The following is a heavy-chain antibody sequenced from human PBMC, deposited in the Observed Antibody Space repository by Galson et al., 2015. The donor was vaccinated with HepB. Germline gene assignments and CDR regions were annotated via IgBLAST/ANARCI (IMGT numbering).Heavy chain of an antibody. Sequence: SLRLSCAASGFTFSSYAMHWVRQAPGKGLEYVSAISSNGGSTYYANSVKGRFTISRDNSKNTLYLQMGSLRAEDMAVYYCARLGYSYAEAFDIWGQGTMVTVSS. CDR3: ARLGYSYAEAFDI. CDR2: ISSNGGST. V-gene: IGHV3-64*01. J-gene: IGHJ3*02. D-gene: IGHD5-18*01. CDR1: GFTFSSYA.